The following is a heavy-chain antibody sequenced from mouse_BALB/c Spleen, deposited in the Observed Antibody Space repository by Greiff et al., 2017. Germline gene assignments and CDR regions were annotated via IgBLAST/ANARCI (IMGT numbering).Heavy chain of an antibody. CDR1: GFTFSSYG. D-gene: IGHD2-4*01. V-gene: IGHV5-6*01. CDR3: ARQGSTMRYIDV. Sequence: EVKLMESGGDLVKPGGSLKLSCAASGFTFSSYGMSWVRQTPDKRLEWVATISSGGSYTYYPDSVKGRFTISRDNAKNTLYLQMSSLKSEDTAMYYCARQGSTMRYIDVWGAGTTVTVSS. CDR2: ISSGGSYT. J-gene: IGHJ1*01.